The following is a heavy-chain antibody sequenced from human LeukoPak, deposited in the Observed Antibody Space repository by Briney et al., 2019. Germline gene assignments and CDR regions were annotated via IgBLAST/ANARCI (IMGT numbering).Heavy chain of an antibody. CDR1: GFTFSSYA. V-gene: IGHV3-23*01. D-gene: IGHD5-12*01. J-gene: IGHJ4*02. Sequence: GGSLRLSCAASGFTFSSYAMSCVRQAPGKGLEWVSAISGSGGSTYYADSVKGRFTISRDNSKNTLYLQMISLRAEDTAVYYCAKPLLRGYSGYDYSYWGQGTLVTVSS. CDR3: AKPLLRGYSGYDYSY. CDR2: ISGSGGST.